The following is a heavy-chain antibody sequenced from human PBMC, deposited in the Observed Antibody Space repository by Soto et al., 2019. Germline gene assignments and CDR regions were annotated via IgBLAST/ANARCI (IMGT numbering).Heavy chain of an antibody. Sequence: EVQLLESGGDLVQPGGSLRLSCAASGFNVGAFAVNWVRQAPGKGLEWVSGISVSDAFIYYADSVRGRFSISRDASENILYLQMNSLRVDDTALYYCTRETVAGIGGLDYWGPGTWVSVSS. V-gene: IGHV3-23*01. J-gene: IGHJ4*02. CDR1: GFNVGAFA. D-gene: IGHD1-26*01. CDR2: ISVSDAFI. CDR3: TRETVAGIGGLDY.